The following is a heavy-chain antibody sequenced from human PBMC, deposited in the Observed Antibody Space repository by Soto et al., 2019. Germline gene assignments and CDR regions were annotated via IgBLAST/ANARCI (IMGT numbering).Heavy chain of an antibody. CDR2: IWYDGSNK. CDR1: GFTFSSYG. CDR3: ARDLGYSYGYEDWFDP. D-gene: IGHD5-18*01. Sequence: PGGSLRLSCAASGFTFSSYGMHWVRQAPGKGLEWVAVIWYDGSNKYYADSVKGRFTISRDNSKNTLYLQMNSLRAEDTAVYYCARDLGYSYGYEDWFDPWGQGT. J-gene: IGHJ5*02. V-gene: IGHV3-33*01.